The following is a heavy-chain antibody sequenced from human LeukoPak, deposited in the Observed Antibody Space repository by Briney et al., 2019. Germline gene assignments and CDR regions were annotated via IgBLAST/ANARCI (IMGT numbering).Heavy chain of an antibody. D-gene: IGHD3-9*01. CDR1: GFTLSSNW. V-gene: IGHV3-74*01. J-gene: IGHJ4*02. CDR2: IYSDGSRT. CDR3: ARADTSDILTGYSDY. Sequence: GGSLRLSCAGSGFTLSSNWMHWVRQAPGKGLVWVSRIYSDGSRTNYADSVKGRFTISGDNAKKSLYLQMNRLRAEDTAVYFCARADTSDILTGYSDYWGQGTLVTVSS.